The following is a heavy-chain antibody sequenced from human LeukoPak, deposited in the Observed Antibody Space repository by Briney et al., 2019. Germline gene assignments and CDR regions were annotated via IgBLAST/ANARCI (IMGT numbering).Heavy chain of an antibody. J-gene: IGHJ4*02. V-gene: IGHV4-59*01. Sequence: SETLSLTCTVSGGSISSYYWSWIRQPPGKGLEWIGYIYYSGSTNYNPSLKSRVTISVDTSKSQFSLKLSSVTAADTAVYYCAGDYGSGSYYNYWGQGTLVTVSS. CDR2: IYYSGST. CDR3: AGDYGSGSYYNY. CDR1: GGSISSYY. D-gene: IGHD3-10*01.